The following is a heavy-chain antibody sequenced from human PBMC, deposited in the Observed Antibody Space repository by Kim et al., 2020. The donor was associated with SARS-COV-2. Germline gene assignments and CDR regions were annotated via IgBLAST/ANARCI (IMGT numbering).Heavy chain of an antibody. V-gene: IGHV7-4-1*02. Sequence: ASVKVSCKASGYTFTSYAMNWVRQAPGQGLEWMGWINTNTGNPTYAQGFTGRFVFSLDTSVRTAYLQISSLKAEDTAVYYCARSEPSTIFGVVITQLKNWFDPWGQGPLVTVSS. CDR2: INTNTGNP. D-gene: IGHD3-3*01. J-gene: IGHJ5*02. CDR3: ARSEPSTIFGVVITQLKNWFDP. CDR1: GYTFTSYA.